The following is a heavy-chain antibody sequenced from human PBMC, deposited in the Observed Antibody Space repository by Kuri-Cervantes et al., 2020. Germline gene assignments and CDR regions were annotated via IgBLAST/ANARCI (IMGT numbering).Heavy chain of an antibody. CDR1: GYTFSTYG. J-gene: IGHJ4*02. Sequence: SVKVSCKASGYTFSTYGITWVRRAPGQGLEWMGGIIPIFGTANYAQKFQGRVTITTDESTSTAYMELSSLRSEDTAVYYCARHNYYGSGSSFDYWGQGTLVTVSS. D-gene: IGHD3-10*01. CDR3: ARHNYYGSGSSFDY. CDR2: IIPIFGTA. V-gene: IGHV1-69*05.